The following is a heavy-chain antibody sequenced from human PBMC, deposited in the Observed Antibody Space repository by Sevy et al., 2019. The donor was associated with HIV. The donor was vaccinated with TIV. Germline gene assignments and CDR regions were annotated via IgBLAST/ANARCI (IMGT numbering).Heavy chain of an antibody. V-gene: IGHV3-48*02. J-gene: IGHJ4*01. CDR2: ITRDGKTK. CDR1: GFSFSSSS. CDR3: ARDYSGSYYRFDL. D-gene: IGHD1-26*01. Sequence: GGSLRLSCAASGFSFSSSSMNWLRQAPGKGLEWLAYITRDGKTKYYADFVKCRFTISRDNAQNSLFLQLNSLRDDDSAVYYCARDYSGSYYRFDLWGHGTLVTVSS.